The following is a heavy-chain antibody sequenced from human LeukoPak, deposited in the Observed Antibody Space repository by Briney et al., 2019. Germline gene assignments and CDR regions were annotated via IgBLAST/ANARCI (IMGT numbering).Heavy chain of an antibody. CDR2: ISGSGSTI. J-gene: IGHJ4*02. CDR3: AKDQGSGSGSYSWGYFDS. V-gene: IGHV3-48*01. D-gene: IGHD3-10*01. Sequence: GGSLRVSCATSGFPFSGYSMTWVRQAPGKGLEWVAYISGSGSTIYYADSVKGRFTISRDNDKSSVSLQMNSLRVADTAVYYCAKDQGSGSGSYSWGYFDSWGQGTLVTVSS. CDR1: GFPFSGYS.